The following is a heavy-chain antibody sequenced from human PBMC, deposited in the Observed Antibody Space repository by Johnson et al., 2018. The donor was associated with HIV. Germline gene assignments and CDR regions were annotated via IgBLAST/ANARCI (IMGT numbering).Heavy chain of an antibody. CDR1: GFTFSDSY. J-gene: IGHJ3*01. Sequence: QVQLLESGGGLVQPGGSLRLSCAASGFTFSDSYMSWIRQAPGKGLEWVSYISGRGITIYYSDSVKGRFTISRDNSKNTLYLQMNSLRAEDTAVYYCAKDQWSSSWTNDAFDFWGQGTMVTVSS. D-gene: IGHD6-13*01. CDR2: ISGRGITI. V-gene: IGHV3-11*04. CDR3: AKDQWSSSWTNDAFDF.